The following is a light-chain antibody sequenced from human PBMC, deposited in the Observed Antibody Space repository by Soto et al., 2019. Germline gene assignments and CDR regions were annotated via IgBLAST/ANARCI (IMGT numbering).Light chain of an antibody. J-gene: IGLJ1*01. CDR2: NNN. CDR1: SSNIGSNA. V-gene: IGLV1-44*01. Sequence: QAVVTQPPSASATPGQRVTISCSGSSSNIGSNAVNWYQQLPGTAPKLLIYNNNQRPSGVPDRFSGSKSGTSASLAISGLQSEDEADYYCAAWDDSLREVFGTGTQLTVL. CDR3: AAWDDSLREV.